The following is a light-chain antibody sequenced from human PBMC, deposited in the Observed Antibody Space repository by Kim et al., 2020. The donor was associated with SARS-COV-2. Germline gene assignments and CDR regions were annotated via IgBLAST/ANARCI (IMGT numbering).Light chain of an antibody. J-gene: IGLJ3*02. CDR3: QSYDSSTWV. CDR2: EDN. CDR1: SGHIAIND. Sequence: GNTATITSPRTSGHIAINDATWYTQRPGRAHYTLIYEDNTRRSGVPDRFSGSIDSSSNSPSLTISGLKTEDDADYYCQSYDSSTWVFGGGTQLTVL. V-gene: IGLV6-57*03.